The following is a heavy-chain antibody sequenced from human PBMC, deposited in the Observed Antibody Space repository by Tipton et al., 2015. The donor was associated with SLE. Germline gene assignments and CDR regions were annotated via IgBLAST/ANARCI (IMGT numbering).Heavy chain of an antibody. D-gene: IGHD4-17*01. J-gene: IGHJ2*01. CDR3: AFTVTTDWYFDL. V-gene: IGHV1-2*06. Sequence: QSGAEVKKPGASVKVFCTASGYTFTGYYMHWVRQAPGQGLEWMGRINPNSGGTNYAQKFQGRVTMTRDTSISTAYMELSRLRSDDTAVYYCAFTVTTDWYFDLWGRGTLVTVSS. CDR1: GYTFTGYY. CDR2: INPNSGGT.